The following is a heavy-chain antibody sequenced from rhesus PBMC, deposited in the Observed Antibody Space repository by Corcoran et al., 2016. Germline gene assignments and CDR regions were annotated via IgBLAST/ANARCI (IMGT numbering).Heavy chain of an antibody. V-gene: IGHV4-122*02. D-gene: IGHD2-27*01. J-gene: IGHJ4*01. CDR2: IPYSGGT. CDR3: ARREYCSGISCYALDY. Sequence: QVQLQESGPGLVKPSETLSLTCAVSGGSISSGYYYWSWIRQPPGKGLEWIGYIPYSGGTSYNPSLRGRVTISRDTSKNPFSLKLSSVTAADTAVYYCARREYCSGISCYALDYWGQGVLVTVSS. CDR1: GGSISSGYYY.